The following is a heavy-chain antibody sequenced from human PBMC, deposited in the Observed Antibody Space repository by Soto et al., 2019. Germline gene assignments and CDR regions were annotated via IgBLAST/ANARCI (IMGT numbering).Heavy chain of an antibody. V-gene: IGHV6-1*01. CDR1: GDSVSSNSAA. Sequence: SRTLSLTCAISGDSVSSNSAAWNWIRQSPSRGLEWLGRTYYRSKWYNDYAVSVKSRITINPDTSKNQFSLQLNSVTPEDTAVYYCARVVSYPLLEEYYGMDVWGQGTTVTVSS. D-gene: IGHD2-2*01. J-gene: IGHJ6*02. CDR3: ARVVSYPLLEEYYGMDV. CDR2: TYYRSKWYN.